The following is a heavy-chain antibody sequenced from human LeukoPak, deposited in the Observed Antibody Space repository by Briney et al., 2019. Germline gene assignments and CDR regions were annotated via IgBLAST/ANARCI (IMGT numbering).Heavy chain of an antibody. CDR3: VRVIYDSSAYDYDC. CDR2: INSNGGST. V-gene: IGHV3-64D*09. CDR1: EFTFSDYT. Sequence: GGSLRLSCSASEFTFSDYTMHWVRQAPGKGLQYVSAINSNGGSTYYADSLKARFTISRDNSKNTLYLEMSSLRVDDTAVYDCVRVIYDSSAYDYDCWGKGTLVT. D-gene: IGHD3-22*01. J-gene: IGHJ4*02.